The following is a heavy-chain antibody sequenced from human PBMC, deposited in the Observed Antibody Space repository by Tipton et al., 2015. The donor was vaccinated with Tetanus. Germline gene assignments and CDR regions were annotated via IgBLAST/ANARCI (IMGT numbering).Heavy chain of an antibody. CDR2: ISGSGGST. D-gene: IGHD3-16*02. V-gene: IGHV3-23*01. CDR3: AKESFPEGPRRFYFYGMDV. Sequence: GSLRLSCAASGFTFSSYAMSWVRQAPGKGLEWVSAISGSGGSTYYADPVKGRFTISRDNSKNTLYLQMNSLRAEDTAVYYCAKESFPEGPRRFYFYGMDVWGQGTTATVSS. J-gene: IGHJ6*02. CDR1: GFTFSSYA.